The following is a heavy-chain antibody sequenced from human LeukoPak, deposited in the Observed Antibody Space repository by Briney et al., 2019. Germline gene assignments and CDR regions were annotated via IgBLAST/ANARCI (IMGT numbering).Heavy chain of an antibody. CDR1: GASIDSHY. V-gene: IGHV3-9*01. J-gene: IGHJ4*02. CDR2: ISWNSGSI. Sequence: LSLTCTVSGASIDSHYWSWIRLPPGKGLEWVSGISWNSGSIGYADSVKGRFTISRDNAKNSLYLQMNSLRAEDTALYYCAKLDYRGQGTLVTVSS. CDR3: AKLDY.